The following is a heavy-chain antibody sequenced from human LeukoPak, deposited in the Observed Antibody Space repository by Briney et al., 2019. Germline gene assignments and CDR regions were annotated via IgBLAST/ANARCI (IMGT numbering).Heavy chain of an antibody. CDR3: ARYDSLGELVFDY. CDR1: GGSVSSTSYF. J-gene: IGHJ4*02. CDR2: IYYSGNT. D-gene: IGHD3-16*01. V-gene: IGHV4-61*01. Sequence: PSETLSLTCTVSGGSVSSTSYFWNWIRQPPGKGLEWIGYIYYSGNTHYNPSLKSRVTISVDTSKNQFSLKLSSVTAADTAVYYCARYDSLGELVFDYWGQGTLVTVSS.